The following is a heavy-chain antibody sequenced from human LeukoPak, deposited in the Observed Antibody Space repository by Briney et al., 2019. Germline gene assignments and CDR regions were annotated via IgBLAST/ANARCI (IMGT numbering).Heavy chain of an antibody. J-gene: IGHJ6*03. D-gene: IGHD3-3*01. V-gene: IGHV3-21*01. CDR2: ISRSSRYI. CDR3: ARDAPYDFWIGYYGYYYYYMDV. Sequence: GGSLRLSCAASGFTFSNYSMSWVRQAPGKGLEWVSSISRSSRYIYYADSVKGRFTISRDNAKNSLYLQMNSLRAEDTAVYYCARDAPYDFWIGYYGYYYYYMDVWGKGTTVTVSS. CDR1: GFTFSNYS.